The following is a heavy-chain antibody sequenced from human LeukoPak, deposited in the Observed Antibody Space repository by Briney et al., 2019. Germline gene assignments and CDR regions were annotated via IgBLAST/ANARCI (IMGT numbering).Heavy chain of an antibody. CDR3: AKGSDYVDYYYYGMDV. V-gene: IGHV3-23*01. CDR2: ISGSGGST. J-gene: IGHJ6*02. CDR1: GFTFSSYA. Sequence: PGGSLRLSCAASGFTFSSYAMSWVRQAPGKGLEWVSAISGSGGSTYYADSVKGRFTISRDNSKNTLYLQMNSLRAEDTAVYYCAKGSDYVDYYYYGMDVWGQGTTVTVSS. D-gene: IGHD5-12*01.